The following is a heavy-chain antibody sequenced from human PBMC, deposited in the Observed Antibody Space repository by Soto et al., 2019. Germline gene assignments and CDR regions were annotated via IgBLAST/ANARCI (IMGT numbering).Heavy chain of an antibody. Sequence: PSETLSLTCAVYGGSFSGYYWSWIRQPPGKGLEWIGEINHSGSTNYNPSLKSRVTISVDTSKNQFSLKLSSVTAADTAVYYCAREGQVFGSGHFDYWGQGTLVTVSS. V-gene: IGHV4-34*01. CDR1: GGSFSGYY. J-gene: IGHJ4*02. D-gene: IGHD3-3*01. CDR3: AREGQVFGSGHFDY. CDR2: INHSGST.